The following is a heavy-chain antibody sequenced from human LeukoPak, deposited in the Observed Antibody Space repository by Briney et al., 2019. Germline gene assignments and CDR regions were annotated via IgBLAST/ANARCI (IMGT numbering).Heavy chain of an antibody. Sequence: PGGSLRLSCAASGFTFSSYSMNWVRKAPGKGLEWVSSISSSSSYIYYADSVKGRFTISRDNAKNSLYLQMNSLRAEDTAVYYCARDPLPGTDYWGQGTLVTVSS. CDR3: ARDPLPGTDY. CDR2: ISSSSSYI. J-gene: IGHJ4*02. CDR1: GFTFSSYS. V-gene: IGHV3-21*01.